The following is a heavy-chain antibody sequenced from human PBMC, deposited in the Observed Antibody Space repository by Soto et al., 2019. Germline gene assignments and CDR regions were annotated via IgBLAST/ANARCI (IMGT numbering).Heavy chain of an antibody. V-gene: IGHV4-39*01. CDR2: IHYSGST. D-gene: IGHD2-15*01. J-gene: IGHJ4*02. Sequence: QLQLQESGPGLVKPSETLSLTCTVSGDSISITSYYWGWVRQPPGKGLEWIGSIHYSGSTHYNPSLQRRVTISVDASKKQFSLKLRSVTAADTAVYYCASTKDETLYFDYWGQGTLVTVSS. CDR3: ASTKDETLYFDY. CDR1: GDSISITSYY.